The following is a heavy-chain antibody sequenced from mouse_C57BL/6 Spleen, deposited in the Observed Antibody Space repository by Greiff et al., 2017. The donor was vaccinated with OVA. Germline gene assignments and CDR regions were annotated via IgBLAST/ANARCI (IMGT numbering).Heavy chain of an antibody. V-gene: IGHV3-6*01. CDR2: ISYDGSN. Sequence: EVQLQESGPGLVKPSQSLSLTCSVTGYSITSGYYWNWIRQFPGNKLEWMGYISYDGSNNCNPSLKNRISITRDTSKNQFFLKLNSVTTEDTATYYCARDDYDWYFDVWGTGTTVTVSS. CDR3: ARDDYDWYFDV. CDR1: GYSITSGYY. J-gene: IGHJ1*03. D-gene: IGHD2-4*01.